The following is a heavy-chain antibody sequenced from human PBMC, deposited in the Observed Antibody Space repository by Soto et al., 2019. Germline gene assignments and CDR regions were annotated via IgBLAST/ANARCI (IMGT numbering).Heavy chain of an antibody. CDR2: INPNSGGT. CDR1: GYTFTGYY. V-gene: IGHV1-2*04. D-gene: IGHD1-26*01. J-gene: IGHJ2*01. CDR3: ARDPEGGNSGSYAYFDL. Sequence: QVQLVQSGAEVKKPGASVKVSCKASGYTFTGYYMHWVRQAPGQGLEWMGWINPNSGGTNYAQKFQGWVTMTRDTASSIGYRELSMMRYEDTVVNYCARDPEGGNSGSYAYFDLWGRGHLVTIYS.